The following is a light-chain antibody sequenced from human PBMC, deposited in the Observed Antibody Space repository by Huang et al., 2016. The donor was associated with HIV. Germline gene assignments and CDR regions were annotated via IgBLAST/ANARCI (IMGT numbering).Light chain of an antibody. V-gene: IGKV1-5*03. CDR3: QQYNSYSWT. Sequence: DIQLTQSPSTLSESVGDRVTITCRASKSISSWLSCYQQKPGKAPNLLIYKASSLESGVPSRFSGSGSVTAFTLTISCLQPDDFATYYCQQYNSYSWTFGQGTKVEIK. CDR2: KAS. CDR1: KSISSW. J-gene: IGKJ1*01.